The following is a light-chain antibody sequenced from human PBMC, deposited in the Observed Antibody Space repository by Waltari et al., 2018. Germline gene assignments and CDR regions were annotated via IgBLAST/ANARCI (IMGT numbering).Light chain of an antibody. CDR2: AAS. V-gene: IGKV1-39*01. CDR1: QSISSF. J-gene: IGKJ1*01. Sequence: DIQMTQSPSSLSASVGDRVTITCRASQSISSFLNWYQQKPGKAPKLLIYAASSLQSGVPXXXXGXXXXTXXXLTIXSXQPEXXXXXXCQQSYSTLRTFGQGTKVEIK. CDR3: QQSYSTLRT.